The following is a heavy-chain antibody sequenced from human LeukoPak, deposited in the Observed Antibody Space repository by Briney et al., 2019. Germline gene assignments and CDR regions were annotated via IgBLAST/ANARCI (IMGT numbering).Heavy chain of an antibody. CDR2: ISGSGGST. J-gene: IGHJ5*02. V-gene: IGHV3-23*01. D-gene: IGHD2-8*01. CDR1: GFTFSNYA. Sequence: GGSLRLSCASSGFTFSNYAMTWVRQAPGKGLDGVSSISGSGGSTYYAGSVRGRFTISRDNSKNTLYLQMNSLRAEDTAVCYCAKWSYFTARGYCTRNPCPGWFDPWGPRTLVTASS. CDR3: AKWSYFTARGYCTRNPCPGWFDP.